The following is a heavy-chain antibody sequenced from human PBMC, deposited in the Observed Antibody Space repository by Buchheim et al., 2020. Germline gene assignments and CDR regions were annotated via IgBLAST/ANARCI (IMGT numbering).Heavy chain of an antibody. V-gene: IGHV1-46*01. CDR3: ARDLGTPAAFNWGNYFDY. Sequence: QVQLVQSGGEVTKPGASVKVSCKTSGYTFTGHYIHWVRQAPGQGLEWVGIINPSGGTVIYAQNFQGRVTMTRDTSTSTVYMELSSLRSEDTAVYFCARDLGTPAAFNWGNYFDYWGQGTL. CDR1: GYTFTGHY. J-gene: IGHJ4*02. D-gene: IGHD6-13*01. CDR2: INPSGGTV.